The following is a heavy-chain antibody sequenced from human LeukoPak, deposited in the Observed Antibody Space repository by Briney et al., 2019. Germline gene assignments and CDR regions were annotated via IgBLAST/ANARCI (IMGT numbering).Heavy chain of an antibody. CDR2: INPSGGST. V-gene: IGHV1-46*03. J-gene: IGHJ6*03. CDR1: GYIFTSYN. Sequence: ASVKVSCKASGYIFTSYNIYWVRQAPGQGLEWMGIINPSGGSTNYAQKFQGRVTMTRDTSTSTVYMELSSLRSEDTAVYYCAREGKRITMVRGFITPRGYYYMDVWGKGTTVTVSS. D-gene: IGHD3-10*01. CDR3: AREGKRITMVRGFITPRGYYYMDV.